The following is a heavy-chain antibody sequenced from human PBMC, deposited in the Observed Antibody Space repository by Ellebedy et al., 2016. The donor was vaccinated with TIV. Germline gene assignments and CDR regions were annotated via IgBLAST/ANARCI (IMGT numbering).Heavy chain of an antibody. CDR2: ISSSSSYI. CDR1: GFTFSSYS. D-gene: IGHD3-22*01. CDR3: AREVGYYDSSGYYPDY. J-gene: IGHJ4*02. Sequence: GESLKISCAASGFTFSSYSMNWVRQAPGKGLEWVSSISSSSSYIYYADSVKGRFTISRDNAKNSLYLQMNSLRAEDTAVYYCAREVGYYDSSGYYPDYWGQGTLVTVSS. V-gene: IGHV3-21*01.